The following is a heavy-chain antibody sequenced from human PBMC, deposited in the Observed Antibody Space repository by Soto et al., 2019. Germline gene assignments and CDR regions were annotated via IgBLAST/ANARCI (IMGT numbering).Heavy chain of an antibody. CDR2: MYHSGNT. J-gene: IGHJ4*02. D-gene: IGHD3-10*01. CDR1: GGSISSDNW. Sequence: SETLSLTCAVSGGSISSDNWWSWVRQPPGTGLEWIGEMYHSGNTNYNPSLKSRVTISVDKSKNQFSMKMTSVTAADTALYYCARASASSMLRGVIINWGQGTQVTVSS. CDR3: ARASASSMLRGVIIN. V-gene: IGHV4-4*02.